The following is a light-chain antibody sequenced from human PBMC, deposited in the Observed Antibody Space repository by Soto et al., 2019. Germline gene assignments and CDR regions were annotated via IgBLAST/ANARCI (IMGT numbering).Light chain of an antibody. J-gene: IGKJ2*01. CDR2: GAS. Sequence: EIVLTQSPGTLSLSPGERATLSCRASQSVSSSYLAWYQQKPGQAPRLLIYGASSRATGIPDRFSGTGSGPDFPLTISRLEPEDFAVYYCQQYGSSPYTFGQGTQLEIK. CDR1: QSVSSSY. V-gene: IGKV3-20*01. CDR3: QQYGSSPYT.